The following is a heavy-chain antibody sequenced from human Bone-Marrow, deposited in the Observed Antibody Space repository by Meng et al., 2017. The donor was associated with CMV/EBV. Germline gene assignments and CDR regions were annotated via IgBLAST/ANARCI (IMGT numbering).Heavy chain of an antibody. J-gene: IGHJ4*02. CDR2: ISSSSSTI. D-gene: IGHD3-16*01. CDR1: GFTFSSYS. Sequence: GGSLRLSCAASGFTFSSYSMNWVRQAPGKGLEWVSYISSSSSTIYYADSVKGRFTISRDNAENSLYLHLNSLRVEDTAVYYCARDKTVRGTLPYFFDLWGQGTLVTVSS. V-gene: IGHV3-48*04. CDR3: ARDKTVRGTLPYFFDL.